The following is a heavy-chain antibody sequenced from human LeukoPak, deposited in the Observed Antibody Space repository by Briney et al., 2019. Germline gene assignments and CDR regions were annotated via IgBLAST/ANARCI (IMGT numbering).Heavy chain of an antibody. Sequence: GGSLRLSCAASGFTFSSYGMHWVRQAPGKGLEWVAVIWYDGSNKYYADSVKGRFTISRDNSKNTLYLQMNSLRAEDTAVYYCARDRGPMVTVTKIDYWGQGTLVTVSS. J-gene: IGHJ4*02. CDR2: IWYDGSNK. CDR3: ARDRGPMVTVTKIDY. CDR1: GFTFSSYG. D-gene: IGHD4-17*01. V-gene: IGHV3-33*01.